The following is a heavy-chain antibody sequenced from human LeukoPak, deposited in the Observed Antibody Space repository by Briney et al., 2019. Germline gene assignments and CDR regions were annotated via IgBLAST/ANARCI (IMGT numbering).Heavy chain of an antibody. V-gene: IGHV3-30-3*01. CDR2: ISYDGSNK. D-gene: IGHD4-17*01. Sequence: PGRSLRLSCADSGFTFSSYAMHWVRQAPGKGLEWVAVISYDGSNKYYADSVKGRFTISRDNSKNTLYLQMNSLRAEDTAVYYCAREESQAYGDYVGCFDYWGQGTLVTVSS. CDR3: AREESQAYGDYVGCFDY. CDR1: GFTFSSYA. J-gene: IGHJ4*02.